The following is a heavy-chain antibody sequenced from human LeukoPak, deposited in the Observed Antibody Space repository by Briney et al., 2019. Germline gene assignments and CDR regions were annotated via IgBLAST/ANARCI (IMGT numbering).Heavy chain of an antibody. CDR1: GGSIRSGSYS. CDR3: ARESGYGSSWYGRFDP. CDR2: VSTSGSS. D-gene: IGHD6-13*01. Sequence: PSQTLSLTCTASGGSIRSGSYSWSWIRQPAGKGLEWIGRVSTSGSSSYNPSLKSRVTISLDTSKDQFSLKLTSVTAADTAVYYCARESGYGSSWYGRFDPWGQGTLVTVSS. V-gene: IGHV4-61*02. J-gene: IGHJ5*02.